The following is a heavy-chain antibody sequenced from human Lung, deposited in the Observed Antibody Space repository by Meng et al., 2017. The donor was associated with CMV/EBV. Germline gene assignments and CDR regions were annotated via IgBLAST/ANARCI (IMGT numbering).Heavy chain of an antibody. Sequence: GGSLRPXXPASGFTFVDYAMNWVHQAPGKGREGVGFIRRKAYGGTTEYAASVKGRFTISRDDSKSIAYLQMNSLKTEDTAVYYCTREPYYYDSSGYYYGVDPWGQGALVTVSS. CDR2: IRRKAYGGTT. CDR3: TREPYYYDSSGYYYGVDP. V-gene: IGHV3-49*04. J-gene: IGHJ5*02. D-gene: IGHD3-22*01. CDR1: GFTFVDYA.